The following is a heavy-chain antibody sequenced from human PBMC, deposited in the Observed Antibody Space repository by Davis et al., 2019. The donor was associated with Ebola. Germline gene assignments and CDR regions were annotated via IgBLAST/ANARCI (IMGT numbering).Heavy chain of an antibody. J-gene: IGHJ6*02. CDR3: ARRPSAVTGTILHGMDV. V-gene: IGHV1-69*13. CDR2: IIPILDTP. CDR1: GGSFSSLA. Sequence: SVKVSCKASGGSFSSLAINWVRQAPAQGLEWMGRIIPILDTPNYAQKFKGRVTITADESTNTAYMELSSLRSEDTAVYYCARRPSAVTGTILHGMDVWGQGTTVSVSS. D-gene: IGHD6-19*01.